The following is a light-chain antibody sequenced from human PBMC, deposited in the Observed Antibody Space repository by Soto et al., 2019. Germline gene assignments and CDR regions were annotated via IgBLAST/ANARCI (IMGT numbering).Light chain of an antibody. V-gene: IGKV3-15*01. Sequence: ERVLTQSPATLSVSPGERATLSCRASQSVRSNLAWYQQKPGQAPRLLIYGASTRATGIPARFSGSGSGTEFTLTISSLQSEDFAVYYCLQYNNWPPGTFGQGTKVEIK. CDR3: LQYNNWPPGT. J-gene: IGKJ1*01. CDR1: QSVRSN. CDR2: GAS.